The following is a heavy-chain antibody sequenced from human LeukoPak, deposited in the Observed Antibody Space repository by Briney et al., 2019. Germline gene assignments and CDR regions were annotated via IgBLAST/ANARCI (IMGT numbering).Heavy chain of an antibody. J-gene: IGHJ4*02. Sequence: ASVKVSCKASGGTFSSYAISWVRQAPGKGLEWVSIIYSDGRTYYTDSVKGRFTISRDDSKNTLYLHMSSLRAEDTAVYYCARPLLAADRSLWYYFDYWGQGTLVTVSS. D-gene: IGHD6-25*01. CDR3: ARPLLAADRSLWYYFDY. CDR1: GGTFSSYA. V-gene: IGHV3-53*01. CDR2: IYSDGRT.